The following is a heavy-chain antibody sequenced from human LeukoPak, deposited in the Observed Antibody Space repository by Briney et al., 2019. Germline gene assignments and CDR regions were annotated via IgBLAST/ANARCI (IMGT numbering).Heavy chain of an antibody. D-gene: IGHD3-22*01. Sequence: PSETLSLTCTVPGGSISSYCWSWIRQPPGKGLEWIGYIYYSGSTNYNPSLKSRVTISADTSKNQFSLKLSSVTAADTAVYYCVTYYYDSSGYYDYWGQGTLVTVSS. J-gene: IGHJ4*02. V-gene: IGHV4-59*01. CDR2: IYYSGST. CDR3: VTYYYDSSGYYDY. CDR1: GGSISSYC.